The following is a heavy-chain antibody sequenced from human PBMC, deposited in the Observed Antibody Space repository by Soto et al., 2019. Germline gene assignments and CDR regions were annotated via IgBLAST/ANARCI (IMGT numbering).Heavy chain of an antibody. J-gene: IGHJ5*02. CDR3: AKGVNLLLVGPTNSWFDP. D-gene: IGHD1-26*01. V-gene: IGHV3-30*18. Sequence: QVRLVESGGGVVQPGTSLRLSCAASGFTFSSYGMHWVRQAPGKGLEWVATTSYDGSNTYYADSVKGRFTISRDHSENTMVLQMNSLRTEDTAMYYCAKGVNLLLVGPTNSWFDPWGQGTLVTVSS. CDR2: TSYDGSNT. CDR1: GFTFSSYG.